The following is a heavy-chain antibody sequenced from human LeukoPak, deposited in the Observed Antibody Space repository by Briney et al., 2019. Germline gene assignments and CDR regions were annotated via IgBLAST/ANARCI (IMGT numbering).Heavy chain of an antibody. V-gene: IGHV1-8*03. J-gene: IGHJ6*03. CDR1: GYTFTSYD. CDR2: MNPNSGNT. D-gene: IGHD3-16*01. CDR3: ARDHYGWARYYYENYYYYMDV. Sequence: VASVKVSCKASGYTFTSYDINWVRQATGQGLEWMGWMNPNSGNTGYAQKFQGRVTITRNTSISTAYMELSGLRSEDTAVYYCARDHYGWARYYYENYYYYMDVWGKGTTVTVSS.